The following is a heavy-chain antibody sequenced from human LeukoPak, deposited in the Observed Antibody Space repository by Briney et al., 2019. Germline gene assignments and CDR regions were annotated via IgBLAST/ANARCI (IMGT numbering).Heavy chain of an antibody. CDR2: ISGSGGST. J-gene: IGHJ4*02. CDR1: GFTFSSYA. Sequence: PGGSLRLSCAASGFTFSSYAMSWVRQAPGKGLEWVSAISGSGGSTYYADSVKGRFTISRDSSKNTLYLQMNSLRAEDTAVYYCAKARWDSDSSGYYDYFDYWGQGTLVTVSS. CDR3: AKARWDSDSSGYYDYFDY. D-gene: IGHD3-22*01. V-gene: IGHV3-23*01.